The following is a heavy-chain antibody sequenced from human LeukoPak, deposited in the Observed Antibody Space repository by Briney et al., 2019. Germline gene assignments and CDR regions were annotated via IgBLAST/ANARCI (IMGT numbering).Heavy chain of an antibody. CDR3: ARVQVDSGNSYYFDY. CDR2: INQDGSEK. CDR1: GFTFSSYW. Sequence: PGGSLRLSCAASGFTFSSYWMSWVRQAPGKGLEWVANINQDGSEKYYVDSVKGRFTISRDNAKNSLSLQMNSLRAEDPAVYYCARVQVDSGNSYYFDYWGQGTLVSVSS. V-gene: IGHV3-7*01. D-gene: IGHD1-26*01. J-gene: IGHJ4*02.